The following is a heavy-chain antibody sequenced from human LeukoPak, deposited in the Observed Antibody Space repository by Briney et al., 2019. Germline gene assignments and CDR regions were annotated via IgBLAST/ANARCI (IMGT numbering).Heavy chain of an antibody. CDR3: ARSITMVRGVGGY. J-gene: IGHJ4*02. V-gene: IGHV1-18*01. D-gene: IGHD3-10*01. Sequence: ASGKISCKASGYAFTSYGISWGRRAPGQGREGRGWISAYNGNTNYAQKLQGRLTMTTDTSTSTAYMELRSLRSDDTAVYYCARSITMVRGVGGYWGQGTLVTVSS. CDR1: GYAFTSYG. CDR2: ISAYNGNT.